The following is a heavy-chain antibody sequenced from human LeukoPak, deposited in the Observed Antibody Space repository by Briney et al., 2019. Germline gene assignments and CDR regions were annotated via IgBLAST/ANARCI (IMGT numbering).Heavy chain of an antibody. Sequence: VATVKISCKVSGYTFTDYYMRWVQQAPGKGLEWMGLVDPEDGETIYAEKFQGRVTITADTSTDAAYMELSSRRSEDTAVYYCATAQDPSLLPYYYYYMDVWGKGTTVTVSS. J-gene: IGHJ6*03. CDR2: VDPEDGET. V-gene: IGHV1-69-2*01. CDR1: GYTFTDYY. CDR3: ATAQDPSLLPYYYYYMDV. D-gene: IGHD2-15*01.